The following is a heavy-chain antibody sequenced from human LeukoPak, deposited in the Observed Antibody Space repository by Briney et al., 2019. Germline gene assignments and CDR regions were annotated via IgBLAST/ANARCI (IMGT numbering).Heavy chain of an antibody. V-gene: IGHV3-21*01. CDR3: ARVIGGYGDY. CDR2: ISSSSSYI. D-gene: IGHD5-12*01. J-gene: IGHJ4*02. Sequence: GSLRLSCAASGFTFSSYSMNWVRQAPGKGLEWVSSISSSSSYIYYADSVKGRFTLSRDNAKNSLYLQMNSLRAEDTAVYYCARVIGGYGDYWGQGTLVTVSS. CDR1: GFTFSSYS.